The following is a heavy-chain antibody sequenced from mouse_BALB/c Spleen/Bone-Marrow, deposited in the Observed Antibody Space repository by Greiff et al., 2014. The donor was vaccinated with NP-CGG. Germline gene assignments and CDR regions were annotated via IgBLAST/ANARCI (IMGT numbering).Heavy chain of an antibody. J-gene: IGHJ2*01. V-gene: IGHV5-17*02. CDR2: ISSGSSTI. CDR1: GFTFSSFG. CDR3: AREATVVAKDYFDY. Sequence: ESGGGLVQPGGSRKLSCAASGFTFSSFGMHWVRQAPEKGLEWVAYISSGSSTIYYADTVKGRFTISRDNPKNTLFLQMTSLRSEDTAMYYCAREATVVAKDYFDYWGQGTTLTVSS. D-gene: IGHD1-1*01.